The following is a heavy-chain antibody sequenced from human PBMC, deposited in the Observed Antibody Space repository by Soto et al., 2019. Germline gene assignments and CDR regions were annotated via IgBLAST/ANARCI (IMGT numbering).Heavy chain of an antibody. J-gene: IGHJ4*02. CDR2: VTGSGSNT. V-gene: IGHV3-23*01. Sequence: GGSLRLSCAASGFTFSSYGMTWVRQAPGKGLEWVSSVTGSGSNTYYADAVKGRLTTSRDNSRNTLYLQMNSLRPEDTAIYYCAKIVTAAGTFDWGQGTLVTVSS. CDR3: AKIVTAAGTFD. D-gene: IGHD6-13*01. CDR1: GFTFSSYG.